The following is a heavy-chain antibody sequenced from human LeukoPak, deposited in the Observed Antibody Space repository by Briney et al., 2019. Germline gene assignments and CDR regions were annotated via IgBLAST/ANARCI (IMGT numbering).Heavy chain of an antibody. V-gene: IGHV3-23*01. CDR1: GFTFSSYG. CDR3: AKGFVVVVSATQSSWFDP. CDR2: ISNSGGNT. J-gene: IGHJ5*02. D-gene: IGHD2-15*01. Sequence: GGTLRLSCAASGFTFSSYGMSWVRQAPGKGLEWVSAISNSGGNTYYADSVKGRFTISRDNAKNSLYLQMNSLRAEDTAVYYCAKGFVVVVSATQSSWFDPWGQGTLVTVSS.